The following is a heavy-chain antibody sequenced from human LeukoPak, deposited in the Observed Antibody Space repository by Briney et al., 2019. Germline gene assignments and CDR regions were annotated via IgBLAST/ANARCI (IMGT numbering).Heavy chain of an antibody. CDR2: INHSGST. V-gene: IGHV4-34*01. Sequence: PSETLSLTCAVYGGSFSGYYWSWIRQPPGKGLEWIGEINHSGSTNYNPSLKSRVTISVDTSKNQFSLKLSSVTAEDTAVYYCARNYFGSGSYPDNFDFWGQGALVTVPS. D-gene: IGHD3-10*01. CDR3: ARNYFGSGSYPDNFDF. CDR1: GGSFSGYY. J-gene: IGHJ4*02.